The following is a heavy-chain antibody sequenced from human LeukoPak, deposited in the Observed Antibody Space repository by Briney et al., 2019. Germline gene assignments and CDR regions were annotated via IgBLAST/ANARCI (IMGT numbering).Heavy chain of an antibody. V-gene: IGHV3-7*01. D-gene: IGHD4-23*01. Sequence: GGPRRLSGAASGFTFIGYWMSWFRQPPGKGLSGLAKIKQDGSEKYYVDSVKGRFTISRDNAKNSLYLQMNSLRAEDTAVYYCASPDYGGNPNWFDPWGQGTLVTVSS. CDR3: ASPDYGGNPNWFDP. CDR1: GFTFIGYW. CDR2: IKQDGSEK. J-gene: IGHJ5*02.